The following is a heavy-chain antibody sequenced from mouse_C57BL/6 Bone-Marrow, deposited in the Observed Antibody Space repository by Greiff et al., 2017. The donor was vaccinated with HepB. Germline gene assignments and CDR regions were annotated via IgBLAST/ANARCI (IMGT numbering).Heavy chain of an antibody. J-gene: IGHJ4*01. Sequence: QVQLKQSGAELARPGASVKLSCKASGYTFTSYGISWVKQRTGQGLEWIGEIYPRSGNTYYNEKFKGKATLTADKSSSTAYMELRSLTSEDSAVYFCARSWGFYYAMDYWGQGTSVTVSS. CDR1: GYTFTSYG. CDR3: ARSWGFYYAMDY. V-gene: IGHV1-81*01. CDR2: IYPRSGNT.